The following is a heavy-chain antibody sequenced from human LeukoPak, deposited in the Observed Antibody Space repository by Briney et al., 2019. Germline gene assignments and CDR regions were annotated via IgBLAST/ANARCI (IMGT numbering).Heavy chain of an antibody. V-gene: IGHV3-23*01. Sequence: GGSLRLSCAASGFTFSSYGVSSDRQAPGKGLEWVSRIITSSDRTYNADSVKGRFTISRDNSKNRLYLQMNSLRAEDTAIYYCAKGQRYNGDDDAFDMWGQGTMVIVSS. J-gene: IGHJ3*02. CDR2: IITSSDRT. CDR1: GFTFSSYG. CDR3: AKGQRYNGDDDAFDM. D-gene: IGHD1-20*01.